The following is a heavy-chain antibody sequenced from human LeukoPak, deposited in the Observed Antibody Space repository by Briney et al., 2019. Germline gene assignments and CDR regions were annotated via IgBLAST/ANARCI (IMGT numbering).Heavy chain of an antibody. CDR2: IYSSGST. J-gene: IGHJ5*02. D-gene: IGHD3-10*01. V-gene: IGHV4-4*07. CDR3: ARAYGSGSNWFDP. CDR1: GGSISTYY. Sequence: PSETLSLTCTVSGGSISTYYWSWIRQPAAKDLEKIGHIYSSGSTNYNPSLKGPVSMSVDTSKNQLSLKLNSVTAADTAVYYCARAYGSGSNWFDPWGQGTLVIVSS.